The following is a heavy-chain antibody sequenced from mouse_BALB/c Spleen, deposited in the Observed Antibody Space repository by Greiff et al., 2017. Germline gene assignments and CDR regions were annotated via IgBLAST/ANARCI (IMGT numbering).Heavy chain of an antibody. Sequence: VQLQQSGPELVKPGASVKVSCKASGYAFTSYNMYWVKQSHGKSLEWIGYIDPYNGGTSYNQKFKGKATLTVDKSSSTAYMHLNSLTSEDSAVYYGARGGDYGNTYYFDYWGQGTTLTVSS. CDR2: IDPYNGGT. J-gene: IGHJ2*01. CDR1: GYAFTSYN. D-gene: IGHD2-1*01. V-gene: IGHV1S135*01. CDR3: ARGGDYGNTYYFDY.